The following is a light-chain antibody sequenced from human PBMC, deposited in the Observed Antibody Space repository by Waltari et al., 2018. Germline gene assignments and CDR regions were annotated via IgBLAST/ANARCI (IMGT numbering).Light chain of an antibody. CDR3: GTWDSGLSVVV. J-gene: IGLJ2*01. V-gene: IGLV1-51*01. CDR1: SSNIGRRY. Sequence: QSVLTQPPSVSAAPGQRVTISRSGSSSNIGRRYGRWYQHVPGTAPKLLIYDDDKRLPEIPGRFSGSKSGTSAVLGITGLQTEDEADYYCGTWDSGLSVVVFGGGTRLTVL. CDR2: DDD.